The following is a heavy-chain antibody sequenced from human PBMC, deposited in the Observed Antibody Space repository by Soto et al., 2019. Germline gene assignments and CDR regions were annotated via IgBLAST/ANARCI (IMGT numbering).Heavy chain of an antibody. V-gene: IGHV1-2*02. CDR2: MNPKSGGA. Sequence: ASVKVPCKTSGYTFTDYYTHWLRQAPGQGLEWMGWMNPKSGGAYFAQKFQGRVTLTRDTSIGTAYIEVNSLTSDDTDVYFCTRENIENSDGLYDDFDIWGQGTTVTVSS. CDR3: TRENIENSDGLYDDFDI. D-gene: IGHD5-18*01. J-gene: IGHJ3*02. CDR1: GYTFTDYY.